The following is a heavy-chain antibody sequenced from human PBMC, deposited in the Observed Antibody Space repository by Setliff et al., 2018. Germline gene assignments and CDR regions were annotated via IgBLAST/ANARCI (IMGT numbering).Heavy chain of an antibody. CDR2: IYHSGST. CDR3: ARSSYSGSYLNV. V-gene: IGHV4-4*02. D-gene: IGHD1-26*01. J-gene: IGHJ6*02. Sequence: SETLSLTCAVSGDSISSSNWWNWVRQPPGKGLEWIGEIYHSGSTKYNPSLKSRVTISVDKSKNQFSLKLSSVTAADTAVYYCARSSYSGSYLNVWGQRTTVTVSS. CDR1: GDSISSSNW.